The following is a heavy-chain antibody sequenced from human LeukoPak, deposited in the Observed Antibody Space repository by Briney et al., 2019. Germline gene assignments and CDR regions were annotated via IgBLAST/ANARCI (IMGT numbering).Heavy chain of an antibody. J-gene: IGHJ4*02. Sequence: GGSLRLSCAASGFTFSDYYMSWIRQAPGKGLEWVSYISSSSYTNYADSVKGRFTISRDNAKNSLYLQMNSLRAEDTAVYYCARETYGSGSNDFDYWGQGTLVTVSS. CDR3: ARETYGSGSNDFDY. CDR2: ISSSSYT. V-gene: IGHV3-11*06. D-gene: IGHD3-10*01. CDR1: GFTFSDYY.